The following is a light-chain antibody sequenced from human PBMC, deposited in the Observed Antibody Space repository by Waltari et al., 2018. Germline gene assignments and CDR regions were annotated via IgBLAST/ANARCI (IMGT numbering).Light chain of an antibody. V-gene: IGLV1-51*02. J-gene: IGLJ3*02. CDR2: EDD. Sequence: QSTLTQPPSVSAAPGQRVTLSCSGTNDNIGLNLLSWYRQFPGAAPQLLIYEDDKGPAGMPDRFSASKAGTSATLAITGLQTGDEADYYCATWDVRLTPRHMFGGGTKVTVL. CDR3: ATWDVRLTPRHM. CDR1: NDNIGLNL.